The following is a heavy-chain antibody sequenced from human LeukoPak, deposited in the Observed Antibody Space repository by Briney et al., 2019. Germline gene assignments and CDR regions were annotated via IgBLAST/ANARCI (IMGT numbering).Heavy chain of an antibody. V-gene: IGHV3-30*03. CDR2: VSYDASTI. J-gene: IGHJ4*02. D-gene: IGHD2-15*01. Sequence: GGSLRLSCAASGFTFSTYGMHWVRQAPGKGLEWVAVVSYDASTIYYADSVKGRFTISRDNSKNTLYLQMNSLRSDDTAVYYCARGVVAASPAGSYYFDFWGQGTLVTVSS. CDR1: GFTFSTYG. CDR3: ARGVVAASPAGSYYFDF.